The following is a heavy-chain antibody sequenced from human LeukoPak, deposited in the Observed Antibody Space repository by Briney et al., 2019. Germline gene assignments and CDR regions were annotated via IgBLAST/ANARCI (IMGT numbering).Heavy chain of an antibody. Sequence: ASVKVSCKASGYTFTGYYMHWVRQAPGQGLEWMGWINPNSGGTNYAQKFQGRVTMTRDTSLSTAYMELSRLRSDDTAVYYCARDLSSTYYDSSGYYLTSFDYWGQGTLVTVSS. V-gene: IGHV1-2*02. CDR2: INPNSGGT. CDR3: ARDLSSTYYDSSGYYLTSFDY. D-gene: IGHD3-22*01. CDR1: GYTFTGYY. J-gene: IGHJ4*02.